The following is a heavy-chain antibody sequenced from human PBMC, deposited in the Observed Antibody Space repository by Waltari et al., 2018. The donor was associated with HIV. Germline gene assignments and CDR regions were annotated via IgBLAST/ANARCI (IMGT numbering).Heavy chain of an antibody. CDR2: MNPDSGNT. V-gene: IGHV1-8*01. CDR1: GYTFTTYD. Sequence: QVQLVQSGAEVKKPGASVKVSCKASGYTFTTYDINWVRQATGQGLEWMGWMNPDSGNTADAQNFQGRGTMTRNTSRSTAYMELSSLRSEDTAVYYCARNSVATRYFDYWGQGTPVTVSS. CDR3: ARNSVATRYFDY. D-gene: IGHD5-12*01. J-gene: IGHJ4*02.